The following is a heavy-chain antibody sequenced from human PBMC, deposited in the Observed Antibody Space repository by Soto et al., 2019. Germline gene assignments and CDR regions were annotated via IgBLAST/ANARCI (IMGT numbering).Heavy chain of an antibody. J-gene: IGHJ4*02. V-gene: IGHV3-30*03. D-gene: IGHD1-1*01. Sequence: QVQLVESGGGVVQPGRSLRLSCAASGFTFSDYDMHWVRQAPGKGLAWVAVLSYDGSTNHYADSLKGRFTISRDNSKSTLFLQMNGLRAEDTAVYYCATKRSFHFEIWGQGTLVTVSS. CDR3: ATKRSFHFEI. CDR2: LSYDGSTN. CDR1: GFTFSDYD.